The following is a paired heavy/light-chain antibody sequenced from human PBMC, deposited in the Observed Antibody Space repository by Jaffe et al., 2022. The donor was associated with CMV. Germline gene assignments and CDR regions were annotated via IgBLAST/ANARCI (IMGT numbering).Heavy chain of an antibody. CDR1: GGFISTYY. CDR3: ARVPTGGDSFDI. D-gene: IGHD7-27*01. V-gene: IGHV4-4*07. J-gene: IGHJ3*02. Sequence: QVQLQESGPGLVKPSETLSLTCTVSGGFISTYYWSWIRQPAGKGLEWIGRIYISGSTNYNPSLKRRVTMSVDTSKNQFSLKLSSVTAADTAVYFCARVPTGGDSFDIWGQGTMVTVSS. CDR2: IYISGST.
Light chain of an antibody. V-gene: IGKV1-NL1*01. CDR1: QGISNS. CDR3: QQYYNTPLT. Sequence: DIQMTQSPSSLSASVGDRVTITCRASQGISNSLAWYQQKPGKAPELLLYAASRLQSGVPSRFSGSGSGTDYTLTISSLQPEDFATYYCQQYYNTPLTFGQGTKLEIK. CDR2: AAS. J-gene: IGKJ2*01.